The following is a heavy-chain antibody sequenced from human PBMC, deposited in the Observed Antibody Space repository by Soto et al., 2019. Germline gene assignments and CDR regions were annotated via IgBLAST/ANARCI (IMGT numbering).Heavy chain of an antibody. J-gene: IGHJ4*02. CDR3: ARGMSGDLTWALY. CDR2: IFYSGST. Sequence: SETLSLTCTVSGGSVISGSYYWNWIRQPPGKGLEWIGYIFYSGSTTYNPSLKSRVTISVDTSKNQFSLKLSSVTAADTAVYYCARGMSGDLTWALYWGQGTLVTVS. CDR1: GGSVISGSYY. V-gene: IGHV4-61*01. D-gene: IGHD3-3*01.